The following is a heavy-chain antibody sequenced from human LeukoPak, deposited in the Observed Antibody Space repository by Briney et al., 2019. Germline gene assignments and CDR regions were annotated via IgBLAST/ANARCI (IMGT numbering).Heavy chain of an antibody. Sequence: GGSLRLSCAASGFTFSRYWMHWVRQAPGKGLVWVSRINTDGSTTSYADSVRGRFTISRDNAENTVYLQMNSLGAEDTALYFCARVNTGNWYFDLWGRGTLVTVSS. CDR3: ARVNTGNWYFDL. J-gene: IGHJ2*01. CDR2: INTDGSTT. V-gene: IGHV3-74*01. D-gene: IGHD3-10*01. CDR1: GFTFSRYW.